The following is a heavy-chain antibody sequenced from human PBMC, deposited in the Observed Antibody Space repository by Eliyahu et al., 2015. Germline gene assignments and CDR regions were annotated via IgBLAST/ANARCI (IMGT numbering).Heavy chain of an antibody. Sequence: QVQLVESGGGLVKPGGSLRLSCAASGFTFSDYYMSWIRQAPGKGLEWVSYISSSGSTIYYADSVKGRFTISRDNAKNSLYLQMNSLRAEDTAVYYCARGADYPLRWVRPRLEPLDYWGQGTLVTVSS. J-gene: IGHJ4*02. D-gene: IGHD4-23*01. CDR2: ISSSGSTI. CDR3: ARGADYPLRWVRPRLEPLDY. CDR1: GFTFSDYY. V-gene: IGHV3-11*01.